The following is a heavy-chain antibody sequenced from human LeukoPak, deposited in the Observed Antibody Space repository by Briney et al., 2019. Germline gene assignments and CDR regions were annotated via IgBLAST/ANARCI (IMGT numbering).Heavy chain of an antibody. CDR1: GFTFSSYA. V-gene: IGHV3-23*01. D-gene: IGHD6-13*01. CDR3: ARGGPRIAAAGVPFDY. Sequence: GGSLRLSCAASGFTFSSYAMSWVRQAPGKGLEWVSAISGSGGSTYYADSVKGRFTISRDNSKNTLYLQMNSLRSDDTAVYYCARGGPRIAAAGVPFDYWGQGTLVTVSS. CDR2: ISGSGGST. J-gene: IGHJ4*02.